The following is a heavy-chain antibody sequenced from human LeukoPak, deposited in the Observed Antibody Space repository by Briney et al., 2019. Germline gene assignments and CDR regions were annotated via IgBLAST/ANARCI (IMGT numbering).Heavy chain of an antibody. J-gene: IGHJ3*02. CDR1: GYTLTELS. CDR3: AKGDYYDSSGYYYGVRAFDI. CDR2: FDPEDGET. Sequence: ASVKVSCKVSGYTLTELSMHWVRQAPGKGLEWMGGFDPEDGETIYAQKFQGRVTMTEDTSTDTAYMELSSLRSEDTAVYYCAKGDYYDSSGYYYGVRAFDIWGQGTMVTVSS. D-gene: IGHD3-22*01. V-gene: IGHV1-24*01.